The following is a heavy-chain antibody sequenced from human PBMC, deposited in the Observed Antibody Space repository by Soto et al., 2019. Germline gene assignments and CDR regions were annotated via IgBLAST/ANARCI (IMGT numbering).Heavy chain of an antibody. V-gene: IGHV3-30-3*01. J-gene: IGHJ4*02. CDR2: ISYDGSNK. CDR1: GFTFSSYA. CDR3: ARDLIY. Sequence: GSLRLSCAASGFTFSSYAMHWVRQAPGKGLEWVAVISYDGSNKYYADSVKGRFTISRDNSKNTLYLQMNSLRAEDTAVYYCARDLIYWGQGTLVTVSS.